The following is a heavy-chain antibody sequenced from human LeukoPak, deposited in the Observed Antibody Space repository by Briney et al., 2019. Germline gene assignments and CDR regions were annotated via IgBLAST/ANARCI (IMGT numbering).Heavy chain of an antibody. CDR3: ARVSRDSSSMDV. J-gene: IGHJ6*02. D-gene: IGHD6-6*01. CDR1: GYTFTSYD. V-gene: IGHV1-8*01. CDR2: MNPNSGNT. Sequence: ASVKVSCKASGYTFTSYDINWVRQATGQGLEWMGWMNPNSGNTGYAQKFQGRVTMTRDTSISTAYMELSRLRSDDTAVYYCARVSRDSSSMDVWGQGTTVTVSS.